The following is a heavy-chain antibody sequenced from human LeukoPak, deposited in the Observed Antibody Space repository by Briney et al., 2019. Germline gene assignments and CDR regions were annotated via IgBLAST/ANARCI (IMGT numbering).Heavy chain of an antibody. CDR2: INPNSGGT. J-gene: IGHJ6*03. CDR1: GYTFTGYY. Sequence: ASVKVSCKASGYTFTGYYIHWVRQAPGQGLEWMGWINPNSGGTNYAQKFQGRVTMSRDTSISTAYMELSRLRSDDTAMYYCARGGGGDPVSGYYYMDVWGKGTTVTVSS. V-gene: IGHV1-2*02. D-gene: IGHD3-16*01. CDR3: ARGGGGDPVSGYYYMDV.